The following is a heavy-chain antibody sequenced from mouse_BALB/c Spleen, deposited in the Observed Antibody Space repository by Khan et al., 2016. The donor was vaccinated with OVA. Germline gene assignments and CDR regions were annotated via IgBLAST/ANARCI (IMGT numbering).Heavy chain of an antibody. V-gene: IGHV1-15*01. D-gene: IGHD1-1*01. CDR2: IDPETGGT. CDR1: GYTFTDYE. CDR3: TRSYYGSSGIDY. J-gene: IGHJ2*01. Sequence: QVQLQQSGAELVRPGASVTLSCKASGYTFTDYEMHWVKQTPVHGLEWIGAIDPETGGTAYNQKFKGKATLTADKSSSTAYMELRSLTSEDSAVYYCTRSYYGSSGIDYWGQGTTLTVSS.